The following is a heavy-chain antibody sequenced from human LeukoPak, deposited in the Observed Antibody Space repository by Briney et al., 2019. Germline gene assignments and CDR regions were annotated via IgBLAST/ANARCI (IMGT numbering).Heavy chain of an antibody. CDR1: GFTFSSYA. CDR2: ISFDGDNK. Sequence: GGSLRLSCEASGFTFSSYAMSWVRQAPGKGLEWVTDISFDGDNKHYADSVRGRFMISRDNSKNTVYLQMNSLTIEDTAVYYCAREPSGNFGQLVSSAEYFQHWGQGTRVTVSS. V-gene: IGHV3-30*03. D-gene: IGHD5/OR15-5a*01. J-gene: IGHJ1*01. CDR3: AREPSGNFGQLVSSAEYFQH.